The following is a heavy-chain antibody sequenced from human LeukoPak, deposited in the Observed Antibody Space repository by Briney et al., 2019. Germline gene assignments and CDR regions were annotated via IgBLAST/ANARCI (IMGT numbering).Heavy chain of an antibody. CDR3: RPGHYDSYA. CDR1: GFTFSTYS. V-gene: IGHV3-48*04. D-gene: IGHD5-12*01. CDR2: NNKNTITK. J-gene: IGHJ5*02. Sequence: PGGSLRLSCAASGFTFSTYSMNWVRQAPGKGLEWVAYNNKNTITKYYADFVEGRFAISRDNAKNSLYLQMNSLRAEDTGVYFCRPGHYDSYAWDQGTLVTVSS.